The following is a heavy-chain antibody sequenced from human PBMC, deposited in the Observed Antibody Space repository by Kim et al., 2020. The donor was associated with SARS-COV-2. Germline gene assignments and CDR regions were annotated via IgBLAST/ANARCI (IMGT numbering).Heavy chain of an antibody. Sequence: SETLSLTCTVSGGSISSSSYYWGWIRQPPGKGLEWIGSIYYSGSTYYNPSLKSRVTISVDTSKNQFSLKLSSVTAADTAVYYCARQRAVFGSLRYMRHPDDAFDIWGQGTMVTVSS. J-gene: IGHJ3*02. CDR3: ARQRAVFGSLRYMRHPDDAFDI. CDR2: IYYSGST. D-gene: IGHD3-9*01. V-gene: IGHV4-39*01. CDR1: GGSISSSSYY.